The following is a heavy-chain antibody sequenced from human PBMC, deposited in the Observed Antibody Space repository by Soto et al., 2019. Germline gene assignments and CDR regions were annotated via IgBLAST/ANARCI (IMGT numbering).Heavy chain of an antibody. Sequence: GGSLRLSCAASGFTFSSYAMSWVRQAPGKGLEWVSAISGSGGSTYYADSVKGRFTISRDNSKDTLYLQMNSLRAEDTAVYYCANAMVRGVIEAYWGQGTLVTVSS. J-gene: IGHJ4*02. CDR2: ISGSGGST. CDR1: GFTFSSYA. V-gene: IGHV3-23*01. D-gene: IGHD3-10*01. CDR3: ANAMVRGVIEAY.